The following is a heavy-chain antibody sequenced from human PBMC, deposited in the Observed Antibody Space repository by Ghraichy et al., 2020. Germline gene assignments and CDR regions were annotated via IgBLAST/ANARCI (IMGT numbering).Heavy chain of an antibody. CDR2: IYWNDDK. Sequence: SGPTLVKPTQTLTLTCTFSGFSLNTSGVGVGWIRQPPGKALEWLALIYWNDDKRYSPSLKSRLTITKDTSKNQVVLTMTNMDPVDTATYYCAHRLVPDAFDIWGQGTMVTVSS. CDR1: GFSLNTSGVG. J-gene: IGHJ3*02. V-gene: IGHV2-5*01. CDR3: AHRLVPDAFDI.